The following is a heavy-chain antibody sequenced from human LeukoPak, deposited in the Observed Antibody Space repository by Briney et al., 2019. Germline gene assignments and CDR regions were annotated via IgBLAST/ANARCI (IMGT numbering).Heavy chain of an antibody. CDR2: INPSGGST. V-gene: IGHV1-46*01. J-gene: IGHJ4*02. Sequence: RASVKVSCKASGYTFTSYFIHWVRQAPGQGLERMGIINPSGGSTNYAQKFQGRVTMTRDTSTSTVYMELSSLRSEDTAVYYCATAKFGGNSYFDYWGQGTLVTVSS. CDR1: GYTFTSYF. D-gene: IGHD4-23*01. CDR3: ATAKFGGNSYFDY.